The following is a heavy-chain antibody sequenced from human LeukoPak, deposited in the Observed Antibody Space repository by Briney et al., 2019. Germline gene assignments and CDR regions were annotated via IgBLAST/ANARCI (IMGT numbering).Heavy chain of an antibody. CDR2: IIPIFGTA. D-gene: IGHD6-19*01. CDR3: ARDQYSSGWYDY. CDR1: GVTFSSYA. Sequence: RASVKVSCKASGVTFSSYAISWVRQAPGQGLEWMGGIIPIFGTANYAQKFQGRVTITADESTSTAYMELSSLRSEDTAVYYCARDQYSSGWYDYWGQGTLVTVSS. J-gene: IGHJ4*02. V-gene: IGHV1-69*01.